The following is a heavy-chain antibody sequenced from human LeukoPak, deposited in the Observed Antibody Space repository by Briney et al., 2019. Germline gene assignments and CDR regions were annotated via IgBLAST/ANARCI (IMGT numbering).Heavy chain of an antibody. CDR3: ARDPADVEATIYFYYGMDV. J-gene: IGHJ6*02. D-gene: IGHD1-26*01. CDR1: GFTFSSYG. Sequence: PGGSLRLSCAASGFTFSSYGMHWVRQAPGKGLEWVAVIWYDGSNKYYADSVKGRFTISRDNSKNTLYLQMNSLRAEDTAVYYCARDPADVEATIYFYYGMDVWGQGTTVTVSS. V-gene: IGHV3-33*01. CDR2: IWYDGSNK.